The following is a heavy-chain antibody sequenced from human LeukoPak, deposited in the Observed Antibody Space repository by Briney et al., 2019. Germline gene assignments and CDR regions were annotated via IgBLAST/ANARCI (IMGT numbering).Heavy chain of an antibody. CDR1: GGSFSGYY. V-gene: IGHV4-34*01. CDR2: INHSGST. D-gene: IGHD2-2*01. J-gene: IGHJ6*02. CDR3: ARGYCSSTSCYYYYGMDV. Sequence: SETLSLTCAVYGGSFSGYYWSWIRQPPGKGLEWIGEINHSGSTNYNPSLKSRVTISVDTSKNQFSLKLSSVTVADTAVYYCARGYCSSTSCYYYYGMDVWGQGTTVTVSS.